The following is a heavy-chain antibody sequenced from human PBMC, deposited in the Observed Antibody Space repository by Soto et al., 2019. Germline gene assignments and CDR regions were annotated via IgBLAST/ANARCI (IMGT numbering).Heavy chain of an antibody. CDR1: GGSISSGGYY. J-gene: IGHJ3*02. V-gene: IGHV4-31*03. D-gene: IGHD4-17*01. Sequence: QVQLQESGPGLVKPSQTLSLTCTVSGGSISSGGYYWSWIRQHPGKGLEWIGYIYYSGSTSYNPSLKTRVTLSVDTSKTQFSLKLSSVTAAATAVYYCARGPTDDGACAIWGQGTMVTVSS. CDR3: ARGPTDDGACAI. CDR2: IYYSGST.